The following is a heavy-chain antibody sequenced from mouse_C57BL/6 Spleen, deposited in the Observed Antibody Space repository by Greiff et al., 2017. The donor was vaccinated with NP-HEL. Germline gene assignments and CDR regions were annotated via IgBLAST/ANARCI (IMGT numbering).Heavy chain of an antibody. V-gene: IGHV3-1*01. Sequence: EVKVVESGPGMVKPSQSLSLTCTVTGYSITSGYDWHWIRHFPGNKLEWMGYISYSGSTNYNPSLKSSISITHDTSKNHFFLKLNSVTTEDTATYYCARGIYGNFHFDYWGQGTTLTVSS. J-gene: IGHJ2*01. CDR2: ISYSGST. CDR1: GYSITSGYD. D-gene: IGHD2-1*01. CDR3: ARGIYGNFHFDY.